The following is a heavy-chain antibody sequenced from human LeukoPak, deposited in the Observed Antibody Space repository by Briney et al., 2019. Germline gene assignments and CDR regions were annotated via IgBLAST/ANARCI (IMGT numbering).Heavy chain of an antibody. CDR1: GGTFSSYA. V-gene: IGHV1-69*06. D-gene: IGHD3-22*01. J-gene: IGHJ4*02. Sequence: ASVKVSCKASGGTFSSYAISWVRQAPGQGLEWMGGIIPIFGTPNYVQKFQGRVTITADKSTSTAYMELSSLRSEDTAVYYCARVLRGYYDSSGYYNFDYWGQGTLVTVSS. CDR2: IIPIFGTP. CDR3: ARVLRGYYDSSGYYNFDY.